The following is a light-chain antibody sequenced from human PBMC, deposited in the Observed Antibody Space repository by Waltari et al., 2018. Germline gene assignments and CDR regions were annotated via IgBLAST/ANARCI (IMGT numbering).Light chain of an antibody. V-gene: IGLV3-19*01. Sequence: SELTQDPVVSVAMGQTVTITCQGDRLRRYYAAWYQQKPGQAPVVVIHRKNNRPSGGPGRFAGSSSGNTASLTITGAQAEDEADYYCNARDTTTDHVLFGGGTRLTVL. CDR3: NARDTTTDHVL. CDR1: RLRRYY. J-gene: IGLJ2*01. CDR2: RKN.